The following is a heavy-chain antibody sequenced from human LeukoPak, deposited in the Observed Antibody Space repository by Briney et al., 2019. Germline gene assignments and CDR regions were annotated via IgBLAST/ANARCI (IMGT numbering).Heavy chain of an antibody. CDR3: ARHYPLSHFHH. CDR1: GDSISSSNFY. V-gene: IGHV4-39*01. D-gene: IGHD5/OR15-5a*01. J-gene: IGHJ1*01. Sequence: PSETLSLTCTVSGDSISSSNFYWAWIRQPPGKGLEWIGSMYYGGSTHYKPSLKSRVTISVDTSKNQFSVTLKSVTAADTAVYYCARHYPLSHFHHWGQGTLVTVSS. CDR2: MYYGGST.